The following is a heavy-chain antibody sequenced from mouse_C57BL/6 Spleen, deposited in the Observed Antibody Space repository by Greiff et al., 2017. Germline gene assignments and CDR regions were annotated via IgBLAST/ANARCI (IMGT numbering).Heavy chain of an antibody. CDR1: GYAFSSSW. V-gene: IGHV1-82*01. CDR2: IYPGDGDT. D-gene: IGHD2-1*01. J-gene: IGHJ2*01. CDR3: ARESYGS. Sequence: QVQLQQSGPELVKPGASVKISCKASGYAFSSSWMNWVKQRPGQGLEWIGRIYPGDGDTNYNGKFKGKATLTADKSSSTAYMQLSSLTSEESAVYFCARESYGSWDHGTTRTGSS.